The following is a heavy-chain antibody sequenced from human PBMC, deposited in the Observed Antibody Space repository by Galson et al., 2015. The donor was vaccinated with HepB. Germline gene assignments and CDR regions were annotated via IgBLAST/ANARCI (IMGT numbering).Heavy chain of an antibody. CDR1: VGSIMSSY. CDR2: IYYSGST. CDR3: ARVWSGYYSDRNDAFDI. Sequence: SENLSLTCTVSVGSIMSSYWSWIRQCAGKVVQWIECIYYSGSTDYNHSLKCRVTISVDTSKNQFSLKVSSVTAADTAVYYCARVWSGYYSDRNDAFDIWGQGTMVTVSS. D-gene: IGHD3-3*01. J-gene: IGHJ3*02. V-gene: IGHV4-59*13.